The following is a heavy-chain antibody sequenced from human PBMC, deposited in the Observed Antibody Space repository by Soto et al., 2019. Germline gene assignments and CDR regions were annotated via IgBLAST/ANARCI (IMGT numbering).Heavy chain of an antibody. CDR3: ARAWSSSSWFDY. J-gene: IGHJ4*02. Sequence: GESLRLSFAASGFTFSDYYMSWIRQAPGKGLEWVSYISSSSSYTNYADSVKGRFTISRDNAKNSLYLQMNSLRAEDTAVYYCARAWSSSSWFDYLGQGTLVTVSS. V-gene: IGHV3-11*06. D-gene: IGHD6-13*01. CDR1: GFTFSDYY. CDR2: ISSSSSYT.